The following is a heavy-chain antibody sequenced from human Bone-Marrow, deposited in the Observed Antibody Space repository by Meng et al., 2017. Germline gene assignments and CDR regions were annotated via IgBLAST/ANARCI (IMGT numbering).Heavy chain of an antibody. D-gene: IGHD3-22*01. V-gene: IGHV3-9*01. CDR3: AKDMTPYYYDSSGYYY. J-gene: IGHJ4*02. CDR2: ISWSSGSI. Sequence: GGSLRLSCAASGFTFDDYAMHWVRQAPGKGLEWVSGISWSSGSIGYADSVKGRFTISRDNAKNSLYLQMNSLRAEDTALYYCAKDMTPYYYDSSGYYYWGQGTLVTVSS. CDR1: GFTFDDYA.